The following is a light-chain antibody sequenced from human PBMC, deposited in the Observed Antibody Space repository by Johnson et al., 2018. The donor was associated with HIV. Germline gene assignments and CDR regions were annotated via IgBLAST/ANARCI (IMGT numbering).Light chain of an antibody. CDR2: EDN. CDR1: ISNIESYF. V-gene: IGLV1-51*02. CDR3: LPGNTGPRSYI. Sequence: QSVLTQPPSVSAAPGQRVNISCSGNISNIESYFVSWYQQLPGAAPTLLIYEDNKRPSGIPDRFSGSKSGTSATLGISGLQTGDEADYYCLPGNTGPRSYICGSGTKVTVL. J-gene: IGLJ1*01.